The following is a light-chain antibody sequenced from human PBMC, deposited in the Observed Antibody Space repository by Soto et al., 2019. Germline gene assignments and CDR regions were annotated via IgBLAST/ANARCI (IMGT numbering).Light chain of an antibody. CDR2: GAS. V-gene: IGKV3-20*01. Sequence: EIVLTQSPGTLSLSPGERATLSCRASQSVSSNYIAWHQQKPGQAPRLLIHGASSRATGIPDRFSGSGSGTDFTLTISRLEPEDVAMYYCQQYGSSPWTFGQGTKVEIK. CDR3: QQYGSSPWT. J-gene: IGKJ1*01. CDR1: QSVSSNY.